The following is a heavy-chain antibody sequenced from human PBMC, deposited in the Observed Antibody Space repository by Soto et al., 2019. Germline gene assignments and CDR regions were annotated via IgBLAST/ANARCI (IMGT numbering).Heavy chain of an antibody. D-gene: IGHD3-22*01. J-gene: IGHJ4*02. V-gene: IGHV3-23*01. CDR3: AKHTTFYFDRTGPGVYFDS. CDR1: GFTFSSNA. Sequence: PGGSLRLSCAASGFTFSSNAMSWVRRAPGKGLEWVSGITGSGGITDYADSVKGQFTISRDNSRNTLYLQMNYLRVEDTAVYFCAKHTTFYFDRTGPGVYFDSWGQGTMVTVYS. CDR2: ITGSGGIT.